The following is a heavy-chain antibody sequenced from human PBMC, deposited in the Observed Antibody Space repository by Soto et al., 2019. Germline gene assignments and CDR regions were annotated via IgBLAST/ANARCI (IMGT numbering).Heavy chain of an antibody. CDR3: ARDHGGTSRYFDY. CDR2: IYYSGST. Sequence: PSETLSLTCTVSGGSISSGGYYWSWIRQHPGKGLEWIGYIYYSGSTYYNPSLKSRVTISVDTSKNQFSLKLSSVTAADTAVYYCARDHGGTSRYFDYWGQETLLTVSS. CDR1: GGSISSGGYY. D-gene: IGHD2-15*01. V-gene: IGHV4-31*03. J-gene: IGHJ4*02.